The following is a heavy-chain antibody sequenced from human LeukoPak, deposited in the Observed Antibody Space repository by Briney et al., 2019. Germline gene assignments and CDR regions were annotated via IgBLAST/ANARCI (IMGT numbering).Heavy chain of an antibody. CDR3: ARDGNFDY. J-gene: IGHJ4*02. V-gene: IGHV1-2*02. CDR1: GYTFTAYY. Sequence: SVKVSCKASGYTFTAYYLHWVRQAPGQGLEWMGWINPDSGGTNYAQKFQGRVTMTRDTSISTAYMEESRLRFDDTAVYYCARDGNFDYWGQGTLVTVSS. CDR2: INPDSGGT. D-gene: IGHD1-1*01.